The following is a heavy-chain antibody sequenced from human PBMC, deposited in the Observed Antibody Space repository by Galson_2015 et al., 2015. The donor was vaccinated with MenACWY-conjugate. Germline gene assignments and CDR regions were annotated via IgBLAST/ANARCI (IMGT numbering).Heavy chain of an antibody. Sequence: SLRLSCAASGFPFGTCWMTWVRQAPGKGLEWVANIKYDGSEQYYGDSVRGRLTISRDNANNSLFLQMNSLRPEDTAVYYCVRPIMTFAAVRSLDYWGQGTVATVSS. D-gene: IGHD3-10*01. CDR2: IKYDGSEQ. CDR3: VRPIMTFAAVRSLDY. CDR1: GFPFGTCW. J-gene: IGHJ4*02. V-gene: IGHV3-7*01.